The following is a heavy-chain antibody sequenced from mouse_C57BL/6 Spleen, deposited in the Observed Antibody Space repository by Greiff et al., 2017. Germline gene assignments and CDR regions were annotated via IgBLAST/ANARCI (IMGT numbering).Heavy chain of an antibody. CDR3: ARDDDYGDY. J-gene: IGHJ2*01. D-gene: IGHD2-4*01. Sequence: EVQLVESGGGLVKPGGSLKLSCAASGFTFSSYAMSWVRQTPEKRLAWVATISDGGSYTYYPDNVKGRFTISRDNAKNNLYLQMSHLKSEDTAMYYCARDDDYGDYWGQGTTHTVSS. V-gene: IGHV5-4*01. CDR1: GFTFSSYA. CDR2: ISDGGSYT.